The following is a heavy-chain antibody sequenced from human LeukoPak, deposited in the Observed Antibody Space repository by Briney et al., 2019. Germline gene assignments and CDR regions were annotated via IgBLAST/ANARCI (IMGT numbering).Heavy chain of an antibody. CDR1: GFTFSSYW. CDR2: IKQDGSEK. CDR3: ARAPLGSGFPAAFDI. J-gene: IGHJ3*02. V-gene: IGHV3-7*01. Sequence: GGSLRLSCAASGFTFSSYWMSWVRQAPGKGLEWVANIKQDGSEKYYVDSVKGRFTISRDNAKNSLYLQMNSLRAEDTAVYYCARAPLGSGFPAAFDIWGQGTMVTVSS. D-gene: IGHD6-19*01.